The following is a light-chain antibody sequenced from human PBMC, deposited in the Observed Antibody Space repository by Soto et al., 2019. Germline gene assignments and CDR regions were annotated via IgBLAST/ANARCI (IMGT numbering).Light chain of an antibody. V-gene: IGKV3-11*01. Sequence: EIVLTQSPATLSLSPGESATLSCRASQNVGLFLAWYQQKSGQTPRLLIYDASARAPGLPARFSGGGSGTDFTLTISSREPEEFSVYYCQHRSDWLGTFGPGTKVEIK. CDR3: QHRSDWLGT. J-gene: IGKJ3*01. CDR1: QNVGLF. CDR2: DAS.